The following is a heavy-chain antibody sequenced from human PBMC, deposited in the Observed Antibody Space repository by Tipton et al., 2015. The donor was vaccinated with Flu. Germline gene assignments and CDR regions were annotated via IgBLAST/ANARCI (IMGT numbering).Heavy chain of an antibody. CDR1: GDSISSGGYY. CDR2: IYYSGST. D-gene: IGHD4-11*01. CDR3: ARRDYSNYVSQPKNWFDL. J-gene: IGHJ5*02. V-gene: IGHV4-31*03. Sequence: TLSLTCTISGDSISSGGYYWSWIRQHPGKGLEWIGYIYYSGSTYYNPSLKSRVTISVDTSKNQFSLKMSSVTAADTAVYFCARRDYSNYVSQPKNWFDLWGQGILVTVSA.